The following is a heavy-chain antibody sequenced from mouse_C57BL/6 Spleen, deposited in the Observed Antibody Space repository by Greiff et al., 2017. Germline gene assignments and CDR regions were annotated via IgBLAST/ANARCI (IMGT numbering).Heavy chain of an antibody. V-gene: IGHV5-17*01. J-gene: IGHJ3*01. D-gene: IGHD1-1*01. Sequence: EVKLVESGGGLVKPGGSLKLSCAASGFTFSDYGMHWVRQAPEKGLEWVAYISSGSSTIYYADTVKGRFTISRDNAKNTLFLQMTSLRSEDTAMYYCAGHYYGSSYAGFAYWGQGTLVTVSA. CDR3: AGHYYGSSYAGFAY. CDR1: GFTFSDYG. CDR2: ISSGSSTI.